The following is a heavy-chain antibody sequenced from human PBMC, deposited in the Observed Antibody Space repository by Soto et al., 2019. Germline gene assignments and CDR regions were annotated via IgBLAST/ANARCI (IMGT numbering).Heavy chain of an antibody. D-gene: IGHD2-15*01. CDR1: GYTFTSYG. CDR2: ISAYNGNT. V-gene: IGHV1-18*01. CDR3: ASVYHGWPHVVFDP. J-gene: IGHJ5*02. Sequence: QVQLVQSGAEVKKPGASVKVSCKASGYTFTSYGISWVRQAPGQGLEWMGWISAYNGNTNYAQKLQVRVTMTTDTSTSTAYMELRSLRSHDTAVYYCASVYHGWPHVVFDPWGQGTLVTVSS.